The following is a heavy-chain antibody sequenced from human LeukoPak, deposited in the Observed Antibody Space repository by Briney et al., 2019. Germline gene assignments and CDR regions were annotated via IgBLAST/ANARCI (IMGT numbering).Heavy chain of an antibody. D-gene: IGHD3-10*01. V-gene: IGHV3-66*01. CDR1: GFTVSSNY. CDR3: ARVPGGSGSYYKINYFDY. CDR2: IYSGGST. Sequence: GGSLRLSCAASGFTVSSNYMSWVRQAPGKGLEWVSVIYSGGSTYYADSVKGRFTISRDNSKNTLYLQMNSLRAEDTAVYYCARVPGGSGSYYKINYFDYWGQGTLVTVSS. J-gene: IGHJ4*02.